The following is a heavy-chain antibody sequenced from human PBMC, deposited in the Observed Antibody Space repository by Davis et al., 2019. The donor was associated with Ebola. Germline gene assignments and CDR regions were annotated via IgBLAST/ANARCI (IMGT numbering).Heavy chain of an antibody. CDR1: GGSFSGYY. CDR3: ARLGYSSGWYRTSDY. Sequence: SEILSLTCAVYGGSFSGYYWSWIRQPPGKGLEWIGEINHSGSTNYNPSLKSRVPISVDTSKNQFSLKLSSVTAADTAVYYCARLGYSSGWYRTSDYWGQGTLVTVSS. V-gene: IGHV4-34*01. J-gene: IGHJ4*02. D-gene: IGHD6-19*01. CDR2: INHSGST.